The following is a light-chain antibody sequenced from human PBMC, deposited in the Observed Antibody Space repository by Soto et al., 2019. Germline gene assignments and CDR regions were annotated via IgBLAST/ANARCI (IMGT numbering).Light chain of an antibody. CDR1: QDIKYY. CDR2: SAS. J-gene: IGKJ4*01. V-gene: IGKV1-17*03. Sequence: DIQMTQSPSAMSASVGDRVTINCRASQDIKYYLAWFQQKTGKVPKRLIYSASSLQSGVPSRFSGSGSGTKFTLTISGLQPEDSETYYCLQHNSYPLTFGGGTKVEIK. CDR3: LQHNSYPLT.